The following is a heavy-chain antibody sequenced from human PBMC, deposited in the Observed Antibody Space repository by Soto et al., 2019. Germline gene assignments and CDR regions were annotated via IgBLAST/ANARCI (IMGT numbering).Heavy chain of an antibody. CDR2: MNPNSGNT. Sequence: ASVKVSCKASGYTFTSYDINWVRQATGQGLEWMGWMNPNSGNTGYAQKFQGRVTMTRNTSISTAYMELSSLRSEDTAVYYCARRGKQQLVPYYYYYYGMDVWGQGTTVTAP. CDR3: ARRGKQQLVPYYYYYYGMDV. D-gene: IGHD6-13*01. CDR1: GYTFTSYD. J-gene: IGHJ6*02. V-gene: IGHV1-8*01.